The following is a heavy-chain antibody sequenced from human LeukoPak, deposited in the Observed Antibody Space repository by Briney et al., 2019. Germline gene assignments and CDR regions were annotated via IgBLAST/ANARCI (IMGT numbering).Heavy chain of an antibody. D-gene: IGHD6-19*01. V-gene: IGHV4-39*01. J-gene: IGHJ4*02. Sequence: PSETLSLTCTVSGGSISSSTYYWGWIRQPPGEGLEWIGNVYYSGSTYYNPSLKSRVTISVDTSKNQFSLKLSSVTAADTAVYYCARNPTWYSSGWYYFDYWGQGTLVTVSS. CDR1: GGSISSSTYY. CDR2: VYYSGST. CDR3: ARNPTWYSSGWYYFDY.